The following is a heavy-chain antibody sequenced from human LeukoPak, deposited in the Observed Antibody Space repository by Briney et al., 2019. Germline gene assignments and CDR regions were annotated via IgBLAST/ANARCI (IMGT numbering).Heavy chain of an antibody. J-gene: IGHJ4*02. V-gene: IGHV3-7*02. CDR1: GFTFSSYW. CDR2: IKQDGSEK. D-gene: IGHD6-13*01. CDR3: ARGPIAAASAGNRNEDY. Sequence: GGSLRLSCAASGFTFSSYWMSWVRQAPGKGLEWVANIKQDGSEKYYVDSVKGRFTISRDNAKNSLYLQMNSLRAEDTAVYYCARGPIAAASAGNRNEDYWGQGTLVTVSS.